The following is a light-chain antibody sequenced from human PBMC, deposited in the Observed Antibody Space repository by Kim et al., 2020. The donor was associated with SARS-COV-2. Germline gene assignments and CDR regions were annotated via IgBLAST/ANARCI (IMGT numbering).Light chain of an antibody. V-gene: IGLV3-21*04. CDR1: NIGSKS. CDR2: YDT. J-gene: IGLJ3*02. CDR3: QVWDSGSDQV. Sequence: VAPGKTARITCGGNNIGSKSVHWYQQKPGQAPVLVISYDTDRPSGIPERFSGSNSGNTATLTISRVDAGDEADYYCQVWDSGSDQVFGGGTQLTVL.